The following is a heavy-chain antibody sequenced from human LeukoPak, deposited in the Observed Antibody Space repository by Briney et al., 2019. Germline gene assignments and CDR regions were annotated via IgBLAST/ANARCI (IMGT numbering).Heavy chain of an antibody. Sequence: GGSLRLSCAASRFTFSSYSMNWVRQAPGKGLEWVSYISSSSGTIYYADSVKGRFTISRVNAKNSLYLQMNSLRDEDTAVYYCARDVRWLRFVFDYWGQGTLVTVSS. D-gene: IGHD5-12*01. CDR1: RFTFSSYS. J-gene: IGHJ4*02. V-gene: IGHV3-48*02. CDR3: ARDVRWLRFVFDY. CDR2: ISSSSGTI.